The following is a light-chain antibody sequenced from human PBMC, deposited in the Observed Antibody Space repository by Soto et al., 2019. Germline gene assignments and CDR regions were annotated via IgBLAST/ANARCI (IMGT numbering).Light chain of an antibody. J-gene: IGKJ1*01. CDR3: LQDYRYPPWT. V-gene: IGKV1-6*01. CDR2: AAS. CDR1: QDIIND. Sequence: AIQMTQSPSSLSASVGDRVTITCRASQDIINDLGWYQQKPGKAPKLLIYAASSLQTGVPSRFSGSGSGTDFTLTISSLQPEDFATYYCLQDYRYPPWTFGQGTKVDI.